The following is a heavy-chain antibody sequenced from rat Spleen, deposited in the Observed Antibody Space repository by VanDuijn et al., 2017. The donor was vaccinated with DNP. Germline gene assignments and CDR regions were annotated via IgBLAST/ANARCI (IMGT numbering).Heavy chain of an antibody. CDR3: ARWDYDGWFAY. CDR1: GFSLTNYH. CDR2: IWTGGNT. D-gene: IGHD1-12*02. J-gene: IGHJ3*01. Sequence: QVQLKESGPGLVQPSQTLSLTCTVSGFSLTNYHVDWVRQPPGKGLEWMGIIWTGGNTDYNSTLKSRLSISRDTSKSQVFLKMNSVQTEDTAMYFCARWDYDGWFAYWGQGTLVTVSS. V-gene: IGHV2-27*01.